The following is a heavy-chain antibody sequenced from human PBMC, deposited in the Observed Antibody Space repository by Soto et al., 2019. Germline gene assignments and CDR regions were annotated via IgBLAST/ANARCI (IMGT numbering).Heavy chain of an antibody. Sequence: QVQLVESGGGVVQPGRSLRLSCAASGFTFSSYGMHWVRQAPGKGLEWVAVISYDGSNKYYADSVKGRFTISRDNSKNTLYLQMNSLRAEDTAVYYCAKDRSSGCFPYYFDYWGQGTLVTVSS. V-gene: IGHV3-30*18. CDR3: AKDRSSGCFPYYFDY. CDR2: ISYDGSNK. CDR1: GFTFSSYG. D-gene: IGHD6-19*01. J-gene: IGHJ4*02.